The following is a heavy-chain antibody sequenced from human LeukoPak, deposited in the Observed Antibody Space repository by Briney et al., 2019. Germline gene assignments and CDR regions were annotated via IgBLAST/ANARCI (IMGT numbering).Heavy chain of an antibody. CDR3: ARPGTTVTTYYFDY. CDR1: GYTFTSYY. CDR2: INPNSGGT. Sequence: GASVKVSCKASGYTFTSYYMHWVRQAPGQGLEWMGWINPNSGGTNYAQKFQGRVTMTRDTSISTAHMELSRLRSDGTAVYYCARPGTTVTTYYFDYWGQGTLVTVSS. V-gene: IGHV1-2*02. J-gene: IGHJ4*02. D-gene: IGHD4-17*01.